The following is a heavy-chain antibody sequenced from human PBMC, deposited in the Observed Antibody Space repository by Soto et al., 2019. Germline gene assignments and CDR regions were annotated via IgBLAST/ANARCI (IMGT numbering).Heavy chain of an antibody. CDR1: GASVSSGSYS. Sequence: QLQLQESDSGLVRPAQTLSLTCAVSGASVSSGSYSWRWIRQPPGKGLEWIGFYFQGGDAYYNPSLESRVTISVDRSKNQFSLKLRSVTAADTAVYYCARLDYQSSGSYAFDIWGQGTTVTVSS. V-gene: IGHV4-30-2*01. CDR3: ARLDYQSSGSYAFDI. CDR2: YFQGGDA. J-gene: IGHJ3*02. D-gene: IGHD3-22*01.